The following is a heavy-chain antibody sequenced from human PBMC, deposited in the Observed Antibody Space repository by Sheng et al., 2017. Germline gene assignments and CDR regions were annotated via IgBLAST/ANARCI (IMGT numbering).Heavy chain of an antibody. CDR3: ARSRYYDFWSGRNWFDP. Sequence: QVQLVQSGAEVKKPGSSVKVSCKASGGTFSSYTISWVRQAPGQGLEWMGRIIPILGIANYAQKFQGRVTITADKSTSTAYMELSSLRSEDTAVYYCARSRYYDFWSGRNWFDPWGQGTLVTVSS. V-gene: IGHV1-69*02. CDR2: IIPILGIA. D-gene: IGHD3-3*01. J-gene: IGHJ5*02. CDR1: GGTFSSYT.